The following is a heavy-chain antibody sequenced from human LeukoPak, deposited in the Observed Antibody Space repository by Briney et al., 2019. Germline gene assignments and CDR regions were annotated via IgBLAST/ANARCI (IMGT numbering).Heavy chain of an antibody. D-gene: IGHD3-22*01. J-gene: IGHJ4*02. CDR1: GGSISSYY. CDR3: ARLTTYYYDSSGYYFGY. Sequence: SETLSLTCTVSGGSISSYYWSWIRQPPGKGLEWIGYIYYSGSTNYNPSLKSRVTISVDTSKNQFSLKLSSVTAADTAVYYCARLTTYYYDSSGYYFGYWGQGTLVTVSS. V-gene: IGHV4-59*08. CDR2: IYYSGST.